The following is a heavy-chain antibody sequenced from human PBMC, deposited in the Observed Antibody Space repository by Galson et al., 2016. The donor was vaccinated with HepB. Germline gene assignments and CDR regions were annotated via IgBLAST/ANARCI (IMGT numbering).Heavy chain of an antibody. CDR3: AGNSERYFDWLKYYYYYGMDV. CDR2: ISYDGSNK. Sequence: SLRLSCAASGFTFSSYAMHWVRQAPGKGLEWVAVISYDGSNKYYADSVKGRFTISRDNSKNTLYLQMNSLRAEDTAVYYCAGNSERYFDWLKYYYYYGMDVWGQGTTVTVSS. CDR1: GFTFSSYA. V-gene: IGHV3-30-3*01. D-gene: IGHD3-9*01. J-gene: IGHJ6*02.